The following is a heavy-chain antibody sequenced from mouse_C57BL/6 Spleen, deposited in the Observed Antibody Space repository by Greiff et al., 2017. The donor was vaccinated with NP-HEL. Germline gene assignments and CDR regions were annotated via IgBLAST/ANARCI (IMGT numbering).Heavy chain of an antibody. CDR3: ARKDYGTWFAY. V-gene: IGHV1-42*01. D-gene: IGHD1-1*01. Sequence: EVKLVESGPELVKPGASVKISCKASGYSFTGYYMNWVKQSPEKSLEWIGEINPSTGGTTYNQKFKAKATLTVDKSSSTAYMQLKSLTSEDSAVYYCARKDYGTWFAYWGQGTLVTVSA. J-gene: IGHJ3*01. CDR2: INPSTGGT. CDR1: GYSFTGYY.